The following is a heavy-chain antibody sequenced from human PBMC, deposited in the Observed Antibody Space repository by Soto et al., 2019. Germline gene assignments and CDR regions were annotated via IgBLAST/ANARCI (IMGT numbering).Heavy chain of an antibody. J-gene: IGHJ6*04. D-gene: IGHD3-9*01. CDR3: ARSGPLDILTGYSLFYYYYGMDV. CDR1: GGTFSSYA. Sequence: SVKVSCKASGGTFSSYAISWVRQAPGQGLEWMGGIIPIFGTANYAQKFQSRVTITADESTSTAYMELSSLRSEDTAVYYCARSGPLDILTGYSLFYYYYGMDVWGKGTTVTVSS. CDR2: IIPIFGTA. V-gene: IGHV1-69*13.